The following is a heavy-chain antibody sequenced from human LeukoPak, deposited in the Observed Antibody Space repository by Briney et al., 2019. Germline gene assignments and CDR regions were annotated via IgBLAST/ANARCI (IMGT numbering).Heavy chain of an antibody. V-gene: IGHV3-66*01. CDR2: IYSGGST. J-gene: IGHJ4*02. Sequence: PGGSLRLSCAASGFSVSSKFMSWVRQALGKGLEWVSVIYSGGSTYYADSVKGRFTISRDNSKNTLYLQMNSLRAEDTAVYYCARGDGGSSGPCRWGQGTLVTVSS. D-gene: IGHD3-22*01. CDR3: ARGDGGSSGPCR. CDR1: GFSVSSKF.